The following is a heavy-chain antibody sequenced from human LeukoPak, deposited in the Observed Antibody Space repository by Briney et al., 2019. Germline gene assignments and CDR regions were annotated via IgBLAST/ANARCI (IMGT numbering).Heavy chain of an antibody. Sequence: PGGSLRLSCAASGFTFSSYAMSLVRQAPGKGLEWVSAISGSGGSTYYADSVKGRFTISRDNSKNTLYLQMNSLRAEDTAVYYCAKGQKDGDAFDIWGQGTMVTVSS. CDR3: AKGQKDGDAFDI. J-gene: IGHJ3*02. CDR2: ISGSGGST. V-gene: IGHV3-23*01. CDR1: GFTFSSYA.